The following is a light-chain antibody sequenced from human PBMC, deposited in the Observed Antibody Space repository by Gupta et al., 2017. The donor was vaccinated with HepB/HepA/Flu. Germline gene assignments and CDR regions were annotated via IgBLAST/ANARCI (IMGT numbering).Light chain of an antibody. Sequence: DNQLTQSHSTMSASVGDRVTITCRASQSISNWLAWYQQKPGQAPKLLIQKSSSLESGVPSRFSGSGSGTEFTLTISSLQPDDFATYYCQQYNSNSETFGQGTKVEIK. CDR3: QQYNSNSET. J-gene: IGKJ1*01. CDR2: KSS. CDR1: QSISNW. V-gene: IGKV1-5*03.